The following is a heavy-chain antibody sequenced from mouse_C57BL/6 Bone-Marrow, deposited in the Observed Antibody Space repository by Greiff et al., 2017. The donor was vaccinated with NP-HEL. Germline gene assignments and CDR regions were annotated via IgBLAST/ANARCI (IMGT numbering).Heavy chain of an antibody. D-gene: IGHD1-1*01. J-gene: IGHJ2*01. CDR1: GYTFTSYW. CDR2: IDPSDSYT. CDR3: ARGIITPVVATDY. V-gene: IGHV1-59*01. Sequence: QVQLQQSGAELVRPGTSVKLSCKASGYTFTSYWMHWVKQRPGQGLEWIGVIDPSDSYTNYNQKFKGKATLTVDTSSSTAYMQLSSLTSEDSAVYYCARGIITPVVATDYWGQGTTLTVSS.